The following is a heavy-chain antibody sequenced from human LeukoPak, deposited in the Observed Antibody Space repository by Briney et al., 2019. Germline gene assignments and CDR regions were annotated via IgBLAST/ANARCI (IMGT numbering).Heavy chain of an antibody. Sequence: ASAKVSCKASGYTLTGFYMHWGPPAPRQGLGWMGWINPNSAGTTYAQKFQGRVTMTRDTSISTAYMELSRLRSYDTAVYYCARGNIDTADDYWGQGTLVTVSS. CDR3: ARGNIDTADDY. CDR1: GYTLTGFY. J-gene: IGHJ4*02. D-gene: IGHD5-18*01. V-gene: IGHV1-2*02. CDR2: INPNSAGT.